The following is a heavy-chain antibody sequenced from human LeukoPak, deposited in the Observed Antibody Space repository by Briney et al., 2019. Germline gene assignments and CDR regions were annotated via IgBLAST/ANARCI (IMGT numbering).Heavy chain of an antibody. D-gene: IGHD3-22*01. V-gene: IGHV1-24*01. Sequence: GASVKVSCKVSGYTLTELSMHWVRQAPGKGLEWMGGFDPEDGETIYAQKFQGRVTMTEDTSTDTAYMELSSLRSEDTAVYYCATEGYYYDIHTYEYFQHWGQGTLVTVSS. CDR1: GYTLTELS. J-gene: IGHJ1*01. CDR2: FDPEDGET. CDR3: ATEGYYYDIHTYEYFQH.